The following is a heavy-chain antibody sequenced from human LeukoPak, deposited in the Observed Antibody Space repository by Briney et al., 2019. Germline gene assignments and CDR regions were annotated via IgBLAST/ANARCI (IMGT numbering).Heavy chain of an antibody. CDR2: IYTSGST. J-gene: IGHJ4*02. CDR3: ARGPTVTPVDVWDY. CDR1: GGSISSYY. Sequence: SETLSLTCTVSGGSISSYYWSWIRQPAGKGLEWIGRIYTSGSTNYNPSLKSRVTMSVDTSKNQFSLKLSSVTAADTAVYYCARGPTVTPVDVWDYWGQGTLVTVSS. D-gene: IGHD4-17*01. V-gene: IGHV4-4*07.